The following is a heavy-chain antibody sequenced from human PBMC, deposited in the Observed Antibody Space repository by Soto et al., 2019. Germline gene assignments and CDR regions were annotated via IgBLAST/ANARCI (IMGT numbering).Heavy chain of an antibody. D-gene: IGHD3-22*01. Sequence: SVKVSCKASGGTFSSYAISWVRQAPGQGLEWMGGIIPIFGTANYAQKFQGRVTITADESTSTAYMELSRLRSEDTVVYYCAXAGAYSYESSGYYPSFNFWGQAALV. V-gene: IGHV1-69*13. J-gene: IGHJ4*02. CDR3: AXAGAYSYESSGYYPSFNF. CDR1: GGTFSSYA. CDR2: IIPIFGTA.